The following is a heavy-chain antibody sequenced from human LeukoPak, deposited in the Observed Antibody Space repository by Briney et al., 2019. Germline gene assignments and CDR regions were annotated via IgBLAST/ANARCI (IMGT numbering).Heavy chain of an antibody. D-gene: IGHD5-12*01. CDR3: ARDVGSGYGLTNWFDP. Sequence: GGSLRLSCAASGFTFSSYDMHWVRQATGKGLEWVSAIGTAGDTYYPGSVKGRFTISRENAKNSLYLQMNSLRAGDTAVYYCARDVGSGYGLTNWFDPWGQGTLVTVSS. J-gene: IGHJ5*02. CDR2: IGTAGDT. CDR1: GFTFSSYD. V-gene: IGHV3-13*01.